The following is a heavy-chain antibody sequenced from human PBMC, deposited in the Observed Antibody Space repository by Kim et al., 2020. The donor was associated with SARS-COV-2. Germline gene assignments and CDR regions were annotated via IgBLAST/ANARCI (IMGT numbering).Heavy chain of an antibody. CDR3: AKARGSPSPSDYYFDV. Sequence: GGSLRLSCVASGFTFNTYAMTWVRQAPGKGLEWISTISGSGGYTFYADSVKGRFTLSRDNSKNTLYLQMNTLGADDSAQYYCAKARGSPSPSDYYFDVWG. D-gene: IGHD6-6*01. CDR2: ISGSGGYT. J-gene: IGHJ6*03. CDR1: GFTFNTYA. V-gene: IGHV3-23*01.